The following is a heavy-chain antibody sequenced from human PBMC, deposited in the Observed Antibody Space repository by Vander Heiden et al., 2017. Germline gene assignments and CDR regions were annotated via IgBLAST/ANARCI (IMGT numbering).Heavy chain of an antibody. Sequence: EVLLVESGGGLVKPGGSLLTPCAASGFTSSSYSMNWGRQAPGDGLEWVSSISSSSSYIYDADSVKVGFTISRDYAKNSLYLQMNSLRGEDTAVYDCARGRSSSDYWGQGTLVTVSS. CDR1: GFTSSSYS. D-gene: IGHD6-6*01. V-gene: IGHV3-21*01. CDR2: ISSSSSYI. CDR3: ARGRSSSDY. J-gene: IGHJ4*02.